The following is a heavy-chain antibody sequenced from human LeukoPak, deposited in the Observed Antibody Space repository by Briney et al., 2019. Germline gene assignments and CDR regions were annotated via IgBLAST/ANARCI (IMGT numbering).Heavy chain of an antibody. CDR1: GVTFSSYA. D-gene: IGHD5-12*01. J-gene: IGHJ6*02. CDR2: ISGSGDNT. V-gene: IGHV3-23*01. Sequence: PGGSLRLSCAASGVTFSSYAMSWVRQAPGKGLEWVSGISGSGDNTYYADSVKGRFTISRDNSKNTLYVQVNSLGTEDTAAYYCARAGLYSAYDPDTGDDYSGLDVWGQGTTVTVSS. CDR3: ARAGLYSAYDPDTGDDYSGLDV.